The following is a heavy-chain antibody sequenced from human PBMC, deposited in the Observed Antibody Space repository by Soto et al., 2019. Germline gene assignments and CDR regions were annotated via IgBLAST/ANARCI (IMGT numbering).Heavy chain of an antibody. CDR3: AKERATTTAFDY. CDR1: GFTFSRDG. D-gene: IGHD4-17*01. J-gene: IGHJ4*02. V-gene: IGHV3-23*01. Sequence: GGSLRLSCAASGFTFSRDGMSWVRQAPGKGLEWVSLITDNGGSTYYADSVKGRFTISGDNTKNTLFLQMNSLRAEDTAVYYCAKERATTTAFDYWDQGALVTVSS. CDR2: ITDNGGST.